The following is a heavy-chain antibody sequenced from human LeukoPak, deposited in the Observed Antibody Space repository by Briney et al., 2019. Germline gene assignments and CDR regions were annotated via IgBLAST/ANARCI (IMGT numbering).Heavy chain of an antibody. D-gene: IGHD6-6*01. CDR3: ATRSSSGFDI. J-gene: IGHJ3*02. V-gene: IGHV4-59*01. Sequence: SETLSLTCTVSGGSISLYYWSWIRQPPGKGLEWIGYISNSGSTNYNPSLKSRATISADTSKNQFSLRLRSVTAADTAVYYCATRSSSGFDIWGQGTMVTVSS. CDR2: ISNSGST. CDR1: GGSISLYY.